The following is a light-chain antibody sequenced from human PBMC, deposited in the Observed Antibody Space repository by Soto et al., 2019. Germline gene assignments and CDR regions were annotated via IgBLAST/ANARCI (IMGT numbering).Light chain of an antibody. CDR3: QQRNSWPLT. Sequence: EIVLTQSPATLSLSPGERATLSCRASQSVSSYLAWYQQKPGQAPRLLIYDASNRATGTPARFSGSGSGTDFTLTISSLEPEDFAVYYCQQRNSWPLTFGGGTKVDNK. V-gene: IGKV3-11*01. CDR1: QSVSSY. CDR2: DAS. J-gene: IGKJ4*01.